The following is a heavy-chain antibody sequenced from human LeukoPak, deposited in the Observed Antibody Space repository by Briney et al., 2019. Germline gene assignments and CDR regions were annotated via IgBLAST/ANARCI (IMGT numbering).Heavy chain of an antibody. Sequence: GGSLRLSCAASGFTFSSYSMNWVRQAPGKGLEWVSSISSSSSYIYYADSVKGRFTSSRDNAKNSLYLQMNSLRAEDTAVYYCATYSSGWYDYWGQGTLVTVSS. CDR1: GFTFSSYS. J-gene: IGHJ4*02. V-gene: IGHV3-21*04. CDR3: ATYSSGWYDY. D-gene: IGHD6-19*01. CDR2: ISSSSSYI.